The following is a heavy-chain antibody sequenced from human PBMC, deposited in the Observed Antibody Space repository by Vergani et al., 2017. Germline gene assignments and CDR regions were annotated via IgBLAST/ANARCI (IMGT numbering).Heavy chain of an antibody. D-gene: IGHD3-10*01. J-gene: IGHJ4*02. CDR1: GFTFSACP. Sequence: EVQLLQSGGGVIQPFWSVRLSCAASGFTFSACPMTWVRQAPGKGLEWVSAISARYPSTYYADSVKGRFTISRDNSKNMLFLQMNNLRTEDTAIYYCAKQYFVSGNYLFDYWGQGTLVTVSS. V-gene: IGHV3-23*01. CDR3: AKQYFVSGNYLFDY. CDR2: ISARYPST.